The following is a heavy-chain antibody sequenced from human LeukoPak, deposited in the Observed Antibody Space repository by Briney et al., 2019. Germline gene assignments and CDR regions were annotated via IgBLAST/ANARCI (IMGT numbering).Heavy chain of an antibody. D-gene: IGHD3-10*01. Sequence: GGSLRLSCAASGFTFSSYGMHWVRQAPGKGLEWVAFIRYDGSNKYYADSAKGRFTISRDNSKNTLYLQMNSLRAEDTAVYYCAKVKTLYGLDAFDIWGQGTMVTVSS. CDR2: IRYDGSNK. V-gene: IGHV3-30*02. J-gene: IGHJ3*02. CDR1: GFTFSSYG. CDR3: AKVKTLYGLDAFDI.